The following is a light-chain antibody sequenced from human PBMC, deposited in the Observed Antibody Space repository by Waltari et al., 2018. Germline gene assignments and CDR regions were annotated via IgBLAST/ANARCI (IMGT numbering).Light chain of an antibody. Sequence: DAQMTQSPSTPSASVGDRVTITCRASQSIGGWLAWYQQKPGKAPKLLIYKAYSLESGVPSRFSGSGSGTEFTLTISSLQHDYFATYYCQQYDKYRTFGQGTKVEIK. J-gene: IGKJ1*01. CDR2: KAY. CDR1: QSIGGW. V-gene: IGKV1-5*03. CDR3: QQYDKYRT.